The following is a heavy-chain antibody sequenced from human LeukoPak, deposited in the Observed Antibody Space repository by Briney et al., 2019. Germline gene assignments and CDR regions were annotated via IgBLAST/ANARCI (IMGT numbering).Heavy chain of an antibody. D-gene: IGHD5-12*01. Sequence: SETLSLTCTVSGGSISNDYWSWIRQPPGKGLEWIGYLSYTGSTNYNPSLKSRVTISVDTSKNQFSLRLSSVTAADAAIYYCARNGYSGYDLQFRYYYYYMDVWGKGTTVTVSS. V-gene: IGHV4-59*01. CDR3: ARNGYSGYDLQFRYYYYYMDV. CDR2: LSYTGST. CDR1: GGSISNDY. J-gene: IGHJ6*03.